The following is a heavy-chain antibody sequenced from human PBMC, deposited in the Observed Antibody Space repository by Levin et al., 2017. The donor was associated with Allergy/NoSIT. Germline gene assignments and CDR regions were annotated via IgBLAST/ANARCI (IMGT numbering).Heavy chain of an antibody. D-gene: IGHD7-27*01. Sequence: SGGSLRLSCAASGFTFSSYAMNWVRQVPGKGLEWVSSISGGGATTYYSDSVKGRFTISRDNSKNTLYLQMNSLRAEDTAVYYCASGCPTAYWGSKYWGQGTLVTVSS. CDR2: ISGGGATT. J-gene: IGHJ4*02. CDR3: ASGCPTAYWGSKY. CDR1: GFTFSSYA. V-gene: IGHV3-23*01.